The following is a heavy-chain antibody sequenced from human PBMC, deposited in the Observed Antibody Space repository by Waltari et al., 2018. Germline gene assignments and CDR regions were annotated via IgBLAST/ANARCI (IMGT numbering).Heavy chain of an antibody. CDR3: ARGGGDVVATIGPAESLQH. CDR2: SYSSGST. CDR1: GGSITSGFYQ. V-gene: IGHV4-61*02. J-gene: IGHJ1*01. Sequence: QVQLQESGPGLVKPSQTLSLTCTVSGGSITSGFYQWSWIRQPAGKQLGWIGRSYSSGSTNYNPSLKRRVTISADTSKNQFSLKLSSVTAADTAVYYCARGGGDVVATIGPAESLQHWGQGTLVTVSP. D-gene: IGHD5-12*01.